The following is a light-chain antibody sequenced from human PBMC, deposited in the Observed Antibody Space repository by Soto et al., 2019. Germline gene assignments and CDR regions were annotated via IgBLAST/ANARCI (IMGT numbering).Light chain of an antibody. CDR3: QQLNSYPLT. CDR2: AAS. V-gene: IGKV1-9*01. Sequence: DILLTQSPSFLSASVGDRVTITCRASQGISSYLAWYQQKPGKAPKLLIYAASTLQSGVPSRFSGSGSGTEFTLTISSLQPEDFATYYCQQLNSYPLTFGGGTKVEFK. CDR1: QGISSY. J-gene: IGKJ4*01.